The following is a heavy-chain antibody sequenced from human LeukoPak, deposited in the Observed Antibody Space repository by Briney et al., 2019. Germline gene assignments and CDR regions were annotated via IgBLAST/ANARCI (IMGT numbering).Heavy chain of an antibody. CDR3: ARTRQLERRGALEQNWFDP. CDR1: GYTFTSYG. J-gene: IGHJ5*02. CDR2: IIPILGIA. V-gene: IGHV1-69*04. D-gene: IGHD1-1*01. Sequence: ASVKVSCKASGYTFTSYGISWVRQAPGQGLEWMGRIIPILGIANYAQKFQGRVTITADKSTSTAYMELSSLRSEDTAVYYCARTRQLERRGALEQNWFDPWGQGTLVTVSS.